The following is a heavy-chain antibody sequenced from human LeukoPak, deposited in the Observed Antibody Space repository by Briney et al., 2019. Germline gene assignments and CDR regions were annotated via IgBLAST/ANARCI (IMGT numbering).Heavy chain of an antibody. CDR3: AKTRPLDSSSWSHGDY. J-gene: IGHJ4*02. D-gene: IGHD6-13*01. Sequence: LPGGSLRLSCAASGFTFSSSAMSWVRQAPGKGLEWVSAISNNGGYTYYADSVKGRFTISRDNSKNTLYLQMNSLRAEDTAVYYCAKTRPLDSSSWSHGDYWGQGTLVTVSS. CDR2: ISNNGGYT. V-gene: IGHV3-23*01. CDR1: GFTFSSSA.